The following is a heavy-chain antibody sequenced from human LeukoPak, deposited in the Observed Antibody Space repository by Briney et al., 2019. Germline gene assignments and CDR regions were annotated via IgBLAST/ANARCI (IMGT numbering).Heavy chain of an antibody. J-gene: IGHJ4*02. CDR2: IYYSGST. Sequence: SETLSLTCAVYGGSFSGYYWSWIRQPPGKGLEWIGSIYYSGSTYYNPSLKSRVTISVDTSKNQFSLKLSSVTAADTAVYYCARSSIAAAGMGGYYFDYWGQGTLVTVSS. D-gene: IGHD6-13*01. CDR1: GGSFSGYY. CDR3: ARSSIAAAGMGGYYFDY. V-gene: IGHV4-34*01.